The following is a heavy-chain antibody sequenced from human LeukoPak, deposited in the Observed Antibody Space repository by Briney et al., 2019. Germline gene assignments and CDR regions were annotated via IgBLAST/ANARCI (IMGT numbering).Heavy chain of an antibody. V-gene: IGHV3-30*04. CDR2: LSSDESNK. Sequence: GGSLRLSCAASGFTFSYYAMHWVRQAPGRGLEWVALLSSDESNKYSANSVRGRFTISRDNSKNTLYLQMNSLRAEDTAVYYCARDHRADYYDFWSGTDAFDIWGQGTMVTVSS. J-gene: IGHJ3*02. D-gene: IGHD3-3*01. CDR1: GFTFSYYA. CDR3: ARDHRADYYDFWSGTDAFDI.